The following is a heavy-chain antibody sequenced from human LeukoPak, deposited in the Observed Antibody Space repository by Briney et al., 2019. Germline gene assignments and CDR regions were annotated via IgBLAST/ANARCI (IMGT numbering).Heavy chain of an antibody. CDR3: ARVRTYYDFWSGYSYNWFDP. CDR1: GGSISSGDYY. J-gene: IGHJ5*02. V-gene: IGHV4-30-4*01. D-gene: IGHD3-3*01. Sequence: PSQTLSLTCTVSGGSISSGDYYWSWIRQPPGKDLEWIGYIYYSGSTYYNPSLKSRVTISVDTSKNQFSLKLSSVTAADTAVYYCARVRTYYDFWSGYSYNWFDPWGQGTLVTVSS. CDR2: IYYSGST.